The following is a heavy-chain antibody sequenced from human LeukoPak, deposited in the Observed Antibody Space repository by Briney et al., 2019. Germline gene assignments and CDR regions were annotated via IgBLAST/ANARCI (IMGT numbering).Heavy chain of an antibody. CDR2: ISTSGST. D-gene: IGHD4-17*01. Sequence: AETLSLTCTVSGDSVSGFCWSWIRQPAGKGLQWSGPISTSGSTNYNPSLERRVTMLADGSANDFSLTVRSVTAPDTALYYCARGLPSYGDYVDYYFYMDVWGKGTTVTVSS. V-gene: IGHV4-4*07. CDR1: GDSVSGFC. J-gene: IGHJ6*03. CDR3: ARGLPSYGDYVDYYFYMDV.